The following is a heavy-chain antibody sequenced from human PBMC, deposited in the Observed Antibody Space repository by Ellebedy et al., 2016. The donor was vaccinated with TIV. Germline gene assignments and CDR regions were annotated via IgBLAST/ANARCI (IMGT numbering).Heavy chain of an antibody. V-gene: IGHV1-18*01. CDR2: ISAYNGNT. J-gene: IGHJ6*02. Sequence: AASVKVSCKASGYTFTSYGISWVRQAPGQGLEWIGWISAYNGNTNYAQKLQGRVTMSTDISTSTAYMELRSLRAEDTAVYYCAREEPYGSGTKDYGMDVWGQGTTVTVSS. D-gene: IGHD3-10*01. CDR3: AREEPYGSGTKDYGMDV. CDR1: GYTFTSYG.